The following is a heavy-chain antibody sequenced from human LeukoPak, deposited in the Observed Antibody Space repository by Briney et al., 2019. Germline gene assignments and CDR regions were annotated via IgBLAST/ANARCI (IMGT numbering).Heavy chain of an antibody. Sequence: ASVKVSCKASVYSFTCYGISWVRQAPGQGLEWMGWISAYNGNTNYAQKLQGRVTMTTDTSTSTAYMELRSLRSDDTAVYYCGRGELRYFDWLSVWGQGTLVTVSS. V-gene: IGHV1-18*01. J-gene: IGHJ4*02. CDR2: ISAYNGNT. CDR1: VYSFTCYG. D-gene: IGHD3-9*01. CDR3: GRGELRYFDWLSV.